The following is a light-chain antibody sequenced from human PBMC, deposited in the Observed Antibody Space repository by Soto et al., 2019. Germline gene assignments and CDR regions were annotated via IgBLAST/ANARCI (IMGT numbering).Light chain of an antibody. CDR1: NSNIGAGYD. Sequence: QSALTQPHSVSGAPGQRVTITCTGSNSNIGAGYDVHWYQQLPGTAPKLLIYANSNRPSGVPDRFSGSKSGTSASLAITGLQAEDEADYYCKSYDRSLSARVFGGGTKVTVL. CDR2: ANS. J-gene: IGLJ3*02. CDR3: KSYDRSLSARV. V-gene: IGLV1-40*01.